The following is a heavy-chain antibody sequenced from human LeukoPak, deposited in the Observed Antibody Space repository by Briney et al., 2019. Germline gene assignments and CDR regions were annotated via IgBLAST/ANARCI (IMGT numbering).Heavy chain of an antibody. CDR2: ISYDGSNK. CDR3: AKDLGRAAAGTDY. D-gene: IGHD6-13*01. Sequence: QPGGSLRLSCAASGFTFSSYGMHWVRQAPGKGLEWVAVISYDGSNKYYADSVKGRFTISRDNSKNTLYLQMNSLRAEDTAVYYRAKDLGRAAAGTDYWGQGTLVTVSS. J-gene: IGHJ4*02. V-gene: IGHV3-30*18. CDR1: GFTFSSYG.